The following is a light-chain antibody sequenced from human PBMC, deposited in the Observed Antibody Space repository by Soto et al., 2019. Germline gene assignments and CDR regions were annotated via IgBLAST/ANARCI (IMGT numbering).Light chain of an antibody. CDR3: QQRDNWPPIN. V-gene: IGKV3-11*01. Sequence: LVMTQSPSTLSLSTWGRCMFAFRASQNISRFLAWYQQKPGQAPRLLIYEVYNTAIGIPDRFSGSGSGTDFTLTISSLEPEDFAVYYCQQRDNWPPINFGQGTRLEI. J-gene: IGKJ5*01. CDR1: QNISRF. CDR2: EVY.